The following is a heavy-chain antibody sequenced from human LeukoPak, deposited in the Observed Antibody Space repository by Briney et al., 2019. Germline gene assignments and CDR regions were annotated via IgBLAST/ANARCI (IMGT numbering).Heavy chain of an antibody. V-gene: IGHV3-48*03. Sequence: PPGSLRLSCAASGFTFSSYEMNWVRQAPGKGLEWVSYISSSGSTKYFPDSLKGRFTISRDNAKNSLYLQMNSLRAEDTAVYYCARNWGYFDYWGQGTLLTVSS. CDR2: ISSSGSTK. CDR3: ARNWGYFDY. CDR1: GFTFSSYE. J-gene: IGHJ4*02. D-gene: IGHD7-27*01.